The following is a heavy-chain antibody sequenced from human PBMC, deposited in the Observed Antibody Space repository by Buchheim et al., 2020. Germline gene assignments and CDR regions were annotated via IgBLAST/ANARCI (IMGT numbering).Heavy chain of an antibody. Sequence: QLQLQESGPGLVKPSETLSLTCTVSGGSISSSSYYWGWIRQPPGKGLEWIGSIYYSGSTYYNPSLKSRVTISVDTSKNQFSLKLSSVTAADTAVYYCARHYYDSSGYYYVPNSPPQAARYFDYWGQGTL. D-gene: IGHD3-22*01. J-gene: IGHJ4*02. CDR3: ARHYYDSSGYYYVPNSPPQAARYFDY. V-gene: IGHV4-39*01. CDR2: IYYSGST. CDR1: GGSISSSSYY.